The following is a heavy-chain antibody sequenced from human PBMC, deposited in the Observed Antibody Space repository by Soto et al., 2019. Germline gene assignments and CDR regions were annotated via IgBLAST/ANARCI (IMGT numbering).Heavy chain of an antibody. D-gene: IGHD3-3*01. V-gene: IGHV3-48*02. CDR2: ISSSSSTI. Sequence: PGGSLRLSCAASGLTFSSYSMNWVRQAPGKGLEWVSYISSSSSTIYYADSVKGRFTISRDNAKNSLYLQMNSLRDEDTAVYYCARDPYRQTMFGSNPHYGMDVWGQGTTVTVSS. CDR3: ARDPYRQTMFGSNPHYGMDV. CDR1: GLTFSSYS. J-gene: IGHJ6*02.